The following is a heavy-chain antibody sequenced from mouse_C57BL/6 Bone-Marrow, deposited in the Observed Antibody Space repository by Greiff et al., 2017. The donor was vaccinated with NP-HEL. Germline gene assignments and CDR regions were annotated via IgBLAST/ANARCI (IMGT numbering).Heavy chain of an antibody. D-gene: IGHD2-1*01. J-gene: IGHJ2*01. Sequence: QVQLQQSGAELARPGASVKLSCKASGYTFTRYGISWVKQRTGQGLEWIGEIYPRSGNHYYNEKFKGKATLTADKSSSTAYLELRSLTSEDSAVFFCAGRGLYYCNMYYVDYWGQGTTLTVSS. CDR2: IYPRSGNH. CDR3: AGRGLYYCNMYYVDY. CDR1: GYTFTRYG. V-gene: IGHV1-81*01.